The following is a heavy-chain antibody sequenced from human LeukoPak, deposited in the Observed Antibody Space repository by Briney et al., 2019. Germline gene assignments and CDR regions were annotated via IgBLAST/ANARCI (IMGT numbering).Heavy chain of an antibody. Sequence: ASVRVSCKASGYTLSSYVMHWVRQAPGQRLEWMGWINTGNVNTKYSQKFQGRVTITRDTSASTAYMELSSLRSDDTAAYYCARYYGSGSSPRGMAVWGQGPTVTVS. CDR1: GYTLSSYV. D-gene: IGHD3-10*01. CDR2: INTGNVNT. J-gene: IGHJ6*02. CDR3: ARYYGSGSSPRGMAV. V-gene: IGHV1-3*04.